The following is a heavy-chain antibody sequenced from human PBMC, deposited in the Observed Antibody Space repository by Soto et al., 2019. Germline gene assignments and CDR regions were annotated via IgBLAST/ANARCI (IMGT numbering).Heavy chain of an antibody. D-gene: IGHD3-3*01. CDR2: IFHTGST. V-gene: IGHV4-30-2*01. CDR3: ARVKVGDLFRFNWFFDL. Sequence: PSETLSLTCPVSGGSISSGNFSWSWIRQPPGRGLEWIAYIFHTGSTFYNSSLKTRVTISVDRSKNQFSLKLRSVTETDTAVYYCARVKVGDLFRFNWFFDLWGRGTLVTVSS. CDR1: GGSISSGNFS. J-gene: IGHJ2*01.